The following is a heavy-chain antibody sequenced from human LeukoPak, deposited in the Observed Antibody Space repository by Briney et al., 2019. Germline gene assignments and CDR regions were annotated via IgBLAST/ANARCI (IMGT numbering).Heavy chain of an antibody. D-gene: IGHD3-10*01. CDR1: GFTFSSYA. CDR2: ISGSGGST. J-gene: IGHJ4*02. CDR3: AKSIRVMVRGVIKDFDY. Sequence: GGSLRLSCAASGFTFSSYAMSWVRQAPVKGLEWVSAISGSGGSTYYADSVKGRFTISRDNSKNTLYLQMNSLRAEDTAVYYCAKSIRVMVRGVIKDFDYWGQGTLVTVSS. V-gene: IGHV3-23*01.